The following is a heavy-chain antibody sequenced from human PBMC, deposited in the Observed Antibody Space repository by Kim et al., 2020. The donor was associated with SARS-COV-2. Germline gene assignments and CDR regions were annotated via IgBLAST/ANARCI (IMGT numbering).Heavy chain of an antibody. CDR2: INSGNGNT. Sequence: ASVKVSCKASGYTFTSYAMHWVRQAPGQRLEWMGWINSGNGNTKYSQKFQGRVTITRDTSASTAYMELSSLRSEDTAVYYCARDGRSYWAYYYGMDVWGQETTVTVSS. CDR3: ARDGRSYWAYYYGMDV. D-gene: IGHD1-26*01. V-gene: IGHV1-3*01. J-gene: IGHJ6*02. CDR1: GYTFTSYA.